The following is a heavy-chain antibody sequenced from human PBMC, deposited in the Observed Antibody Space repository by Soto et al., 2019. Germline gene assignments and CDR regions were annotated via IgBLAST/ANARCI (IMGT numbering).Heavy chain of an antibody. CDR1: GFTFSSYS. CDR3: ARDLRDMITFGGVIVPHFDY. J-gene: IGHJ4*02. D-gene: IGHD3-16*02. Sequence: GGSLRLSCAASGFTFSSYSMNWVRQAPGKGLEWVSYISSSSSTIYYADSVKGRFTISRDNAKNSLYLQMNSLRDEDTAVYYCARDLRDMITFGGVIVPHFDYWGQGTLVTVSS. V-gene: IGHV3-48*02. CDR2: ISSSSSTI.